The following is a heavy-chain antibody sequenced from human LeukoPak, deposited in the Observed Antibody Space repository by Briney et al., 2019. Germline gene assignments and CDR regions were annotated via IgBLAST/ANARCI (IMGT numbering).Heavy chain of an antibody. CDR3: ARVVPYYDILTGYYSYYFDY. V-gene: IGHV1-2*02. CDR2: INPNSGGT. D-gene: IGHD3-9*01. CDR1: GYTFTGYY. J-gene: IGHJ4*02. Sequence: ASVKVSCKASGYTFTGYYMHWVRQAPGQGLEWMGWINPNSGGTNYAQKFQGRVTMTRGTSISTAYMELSRLRSDDTAVYHCARVVPYYDILTGYYSYYFDYWGQGTLVTVSS.